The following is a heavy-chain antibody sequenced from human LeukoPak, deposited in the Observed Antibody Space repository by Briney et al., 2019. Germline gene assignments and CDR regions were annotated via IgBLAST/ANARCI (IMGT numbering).Heavy chain of an antibody. V-gene: IGHV3-53*04. CDR2: IYSGGTT. Sequence: PGESLRLSCAASGFTFSTFAMSWVRQAPGKGLEWVSTIYSGGTTYYADSVMGRFTISRHNSRNTLYLQMNSLRAEDTAVYYCARVDTVMAYYFDLWGQGTLVTVSS. J-gene: IGHJ4*02. CDR3: ARVDTVMAYYFDL. CDR1: GFTFSTFA. D-gene: IGHD5-18*01.